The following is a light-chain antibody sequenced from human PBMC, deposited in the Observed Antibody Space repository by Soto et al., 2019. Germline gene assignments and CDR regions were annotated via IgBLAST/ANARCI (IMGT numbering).Light chain of an antibody. V-gene: IGKV1-17*01. Sequence: DIQMTQSPSSLAASVGDRVTITCRASQGIRNDLAWYQQKPGKAPKRLIYAVSSLQSGIPSRFSRSGSGTEFTLTISSLQPEDFATYYCLQNDSYPQTFGQATKVEIK. CDR3: LQNDSYPQT. CDR1: QGIRND. J-gene: IGKJ1*01. CDR2: AVS.